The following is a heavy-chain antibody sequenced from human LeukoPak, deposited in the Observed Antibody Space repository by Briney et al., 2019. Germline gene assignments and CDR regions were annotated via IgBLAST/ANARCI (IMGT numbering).Heavy chain of an antibody. J-gene: IGHJ3*02. V-gene: IGHV3-20*04. CDR2: HNWNGGRT. CDR1: GFKFDDHG. D-gene: IGHD1-26*01. CDR3: AKDRSFIGLDI. Sequence: GGSLRLSCAASGFKFDDHGMSWVRQVPGKGLECVSGHNWNGGRTGYADSVRGLFTISRDNAKNSLYLQMNSLTAEATAFYYCAKDRSFIGLDIWGQGTMVTVSS.